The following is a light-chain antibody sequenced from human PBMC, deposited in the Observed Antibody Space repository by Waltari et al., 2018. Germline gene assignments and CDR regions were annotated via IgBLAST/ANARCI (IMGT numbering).Light chain of an antibody. J-gene: IGKJ2*01. V-gene: IGKV3-15*01. CDR1: QSVSSN. CDR3: QQYNNWLDT. CDR2: GAS. Sequence: EIVMTQSPATLSVSPGERATLSCRANQSVSSNLAWYQQKPGQAPRLLIYGASTRATGIPARFSGSGSGTEFTLTISSLQSEDFAVYYCQQYNNWLDTFGQGTKLEIK.